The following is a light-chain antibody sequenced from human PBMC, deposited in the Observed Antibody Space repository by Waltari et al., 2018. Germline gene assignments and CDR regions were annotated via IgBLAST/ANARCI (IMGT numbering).Light chain of an antibody. CDR1: KSGYGN. CDR3: HQYTNWPFS. J-gene: IGKJ3*01. CDR2: HTS. V-gene: IGKV3-15*01. Sequence: IVMTQSPSTLSVSPGDTATLSCRASKSGYGNLAWYQQKPGQSPRLLIFHTSARATGIPTRFSGGGSGTEYTLTISSLQSEDFAVYFCHQYTNWPFSFGPGTTVKI.